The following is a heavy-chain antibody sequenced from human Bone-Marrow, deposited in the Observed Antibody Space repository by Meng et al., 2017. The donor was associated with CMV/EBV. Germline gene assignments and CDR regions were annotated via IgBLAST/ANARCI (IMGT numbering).Heavy chain of an antibody. D-gene: IGHD3/OR15-3a*01. J-gene: IGHJ4*02. CDR3: ARHLSWTDDY. CDR1: GFTFSSYE. V-gene: IGHV3-48*03. Sequence: GESLKISCAASGFTFSSYEMNWVRQAPGKGLEWVSYISSSGSTIYYADSVKGRFTISRDNAKNSLFLQMISLRAENTGIYYCARHLSWTDDYWGQGTLVTVSS. CDR2: ISSSGSTI.